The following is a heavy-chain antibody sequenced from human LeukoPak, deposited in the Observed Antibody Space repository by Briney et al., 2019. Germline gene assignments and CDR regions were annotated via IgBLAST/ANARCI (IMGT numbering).Heavy chain of an antibody. CDR2: ISYDGSNK. J-gene: IGHJ3*02. Sequence: GGSLRLSCAASGFTFSSYGMHWVRQAPGKGLEWVAVISYDGSNKYYADSVKGRFTISRDNAKNSLYLQMNSLRAEDTAVYYCARVGIGYCSGGSCYWFEAFDIWGQGTMVTVSS. V-gene: IGHV3-30*03. CDR1: GFTFSSYG. CDR3: ARVGIGYCSGGSCYWFEAFDI. D-gene: IGHD2-15*01.